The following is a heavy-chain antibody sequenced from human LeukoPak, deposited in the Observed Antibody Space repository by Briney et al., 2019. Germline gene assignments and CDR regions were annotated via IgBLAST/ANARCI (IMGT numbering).Heavy chain of an antibody. CDR3: ARVAVGATFDFYYYYYMDV. V-gene: IGHV4-39*07. J-gene: IGHJ6*03. Sequence: SETLSLTCTVSGGSISSSSYYWGWIRQPPGEGLEWIGSIYYSGSTYYNPSLKSRVTISVDTSKNQFSLKLSSVTAADTAVYYCARVAVGATFDFYYYYYMDVWGKGTTVTVSS. D-gene: IGHD1-26*01. CDR1: GGSISSSSYY. CDR2: IYYSGST.